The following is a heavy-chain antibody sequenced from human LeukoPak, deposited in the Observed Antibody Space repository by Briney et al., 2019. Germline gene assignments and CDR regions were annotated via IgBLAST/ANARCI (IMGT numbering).Heavy chain of an antibody. CDR2: VSPSGNTT. CDR1: GFSFSSYA. Sequence: AGSLSLSCAVSGFSFSSYAISWVRQAPGKGLEWVSGVSPSGNTTYYPDSVKGRFAISRDNAKNTVYLQMNSVRAVDTAVYYCARESRYRDYFDYWGQGTMVSLSS. CDR3: ARESRYRDYFDY. D-gene: IGHD1-14*01. V-gene: IGHV3-23*01. J-gene: IGHJ4*02.